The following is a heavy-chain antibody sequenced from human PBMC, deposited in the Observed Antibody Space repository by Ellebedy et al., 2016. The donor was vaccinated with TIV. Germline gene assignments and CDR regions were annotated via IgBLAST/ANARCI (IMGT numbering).Heavy chain of an antibody. D-gene: IGHD3-16*01. V-gene: IGHV5-51*01. J-gene: IGHJ6*02. CDR3: ARLWANGGPDNYYYYGMDV. Sequence: GESLKISCKGSGYSFTSYWIGWVRQMPGKGLEWMGIIYPGDSDTRYSPSFQGQVTISADKSISTAYLQWSSLKASDTAMYYCARLWANGGPDNYYYYGMDVWGQGTTVTVSS. CDR1: GYSFTSYW. CDR2: IYPGDSDT.